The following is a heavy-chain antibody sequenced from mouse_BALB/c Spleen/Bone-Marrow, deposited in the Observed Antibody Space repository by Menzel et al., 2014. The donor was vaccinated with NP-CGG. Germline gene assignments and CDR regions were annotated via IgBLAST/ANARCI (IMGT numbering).Heavy chain of an antibody. J-gene: IGHJ2*01. D-gene: IGHD4-1*01. CDR1: GFTFSSYT. CDR3: TREDTNWDFDY. V-gene: IGHV5-6-4*01. Sequence: EVQLQESGGGLVKPGGSLKLSCAASGFTFSSYTMSWVHQTPEKRLEWVATISSGGSYTYYPDSVKGRFTISRDNAKNTLFLQMSSLKSEDTAMYYCTREDTNWDFDYWGQGTTLTVSS. CDR2: ISSGGSYT.